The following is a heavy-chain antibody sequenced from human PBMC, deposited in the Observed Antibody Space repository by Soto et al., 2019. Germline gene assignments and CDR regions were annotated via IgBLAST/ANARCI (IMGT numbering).Heavy chain of an antibody. V-gene: IGHV3-23*01. J-gene: IGHJ5*02. D-gene: IGHD2-15*01. CDR2: ISGRGGST. CDR1: GFTFSSYA. CDR3: AKPPGDHTPNNWFDP. Sequence: EVQLLESGGGLVQPGGSLRLSCAASGFTFSSYAMSWVRQAPGKGLEWVSAISGRGGSTYYADSVKGRFTISRDNSKNTLDLQMNSLRAEDTAVYYCAKPPGDHTPNNWFDPWGQGTLVTVSS.